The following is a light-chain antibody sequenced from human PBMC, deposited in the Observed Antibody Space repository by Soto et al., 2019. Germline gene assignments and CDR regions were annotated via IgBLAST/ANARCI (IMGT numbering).Light chain of an antibody. V-gene: IGKV4-1*01. J-gene: IGKJ2*01. CDR3: QQHYSTPYT. Sequence: DNVMTQSPDSLAVSLGERATINCKSSQSVLYSSNNKNYLVWYQQKPGQPPKLLIYWASTRASGVPDRFSGSGSGTDFNLTISSLQAEDVAVYYCQQHYSTPYTFGQGTKLEIK. CDR1: QSVLYSSNNKNY. CDR2: WAS.